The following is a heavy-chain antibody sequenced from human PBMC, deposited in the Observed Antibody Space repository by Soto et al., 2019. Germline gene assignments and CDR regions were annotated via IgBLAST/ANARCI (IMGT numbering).Heavy chain of an antibody. D-gene: IGHD3-16*01. J-gene: IGHJ5*02. V-gene: IGHV1-8*02. CDR2: MNPGSAKT. CDR1: GYTFINYD. CDR3: ARMASFGTLNWFDP. Sequence: QVQLVQSGAEVKEPGASVRVSCKASGYTFINYDISWVRQATGQGLVWMGWMNPGSAKTGYANKFQGRVTMTRDASTSTAHLELSSLTSEDTAVYYCARMASFGTLNWFDPWGQGTLVTVSS.